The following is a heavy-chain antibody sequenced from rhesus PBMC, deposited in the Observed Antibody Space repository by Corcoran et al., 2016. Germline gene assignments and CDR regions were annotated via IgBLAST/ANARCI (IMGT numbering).Heavy chain of an antibody. CDR1: GGSFSSYW. Sequence: QVQLQESGPGLVKPSETLSLTCAVSGGSFSSYWWSWIRQPPGKGLEWIGEINCNSGSTNYNPPLKSRVTISKVASKNQFSLKLSSVTAADTAVYYCARAYSGSLYWYFDLWGPGTPITISS. J-gene: IGHJ2*01. CDR2: INCNSGST. V-gene: IGHV4-80*01. CDR3: ARAYSGSLYWYFDL. D-gene: IGHD6-25*01.